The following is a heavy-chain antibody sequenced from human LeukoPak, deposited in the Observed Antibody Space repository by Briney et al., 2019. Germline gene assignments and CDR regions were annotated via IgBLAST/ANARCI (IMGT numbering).Heavy chain of an antibody. CDR3: AREYSSSSGSVSDY. D-gene: IGHD6-6*01. CDR2: ISSSSITI. J-gene: IGHJ4*02. Sequence: GGSLRLSCAASGFTFSSYNMNWLRQAPAKGLEWVSYISSSSITIYYADSVKGRFTISRDNAKNSLYLQMNSLRDEDTAAYYCAREYSSSSGSVSDYWGQGTLVTVSS. CDR1: GFTFSSYN. V-gene: IGHV3-48*02.